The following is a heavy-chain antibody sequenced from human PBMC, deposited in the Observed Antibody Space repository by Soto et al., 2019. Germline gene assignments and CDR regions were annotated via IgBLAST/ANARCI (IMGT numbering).Heavy chain of an antibody. V-gene: IGHV1-69*02. CDR3: ARGDTLAAATDYYYYGMDV. Sequence: SVKVSCKASGGTFSSYTISWVRQAPGQGLEWMGRIIPILGIANYAQKFQGRVTITADKSTSTAYMELSSLRSEDTAVYYCARGDTLAAATDYYYYGMDVWAQGTKVTVSS. J-gene: IGHJ6*02. CDR2: IIPILGIA. D-gene: IGHD6-13*01. CDR1: GGTFSSYT.